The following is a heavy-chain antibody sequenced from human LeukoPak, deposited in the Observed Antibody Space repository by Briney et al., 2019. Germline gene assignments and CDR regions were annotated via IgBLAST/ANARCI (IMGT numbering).Heavy chain of an antibody. D-gene: IGHD6-13*01. CDR1: GGSFSGYY. Sequence: SETLSLTCAVYGGSFSGYYWSWIRQPPGKGLEWIGEINHSESTNYNPSLKSRVTISVDTSKNQFSLKLSSVTAADTAVYYCARGHSSSWYVRRCFDYWGQGTLVTVSS. CDR2: INHSEST. J-gene: IGHJ4*02. CDR3: ARGHSSSWYVRRCFDY. V-gene: IGHV4-34*01.